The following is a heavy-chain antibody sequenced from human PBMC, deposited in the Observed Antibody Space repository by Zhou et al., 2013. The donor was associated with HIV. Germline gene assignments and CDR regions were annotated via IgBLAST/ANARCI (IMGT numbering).Heavy chain of an antibody. CDR1: EYTFTGYY. J-gene: IGHJ4*02. Sequence: QVQLVQSGAEVKKPGASVKVSCKASEYTFTGYYMHWVRQAPGQGLEWMGWINPSGGSTNYAQKFQGRVTMTRDTSTSTVYMELSSLRSEDTAIYYCASRTAGNYYFDYWAREPWSPSPQ. D-gene: IGHD6-13*01. V-gene: IGHV1-46*01. CDR2: INPSGGST. CDR3: ASRTAGNYYFDY.